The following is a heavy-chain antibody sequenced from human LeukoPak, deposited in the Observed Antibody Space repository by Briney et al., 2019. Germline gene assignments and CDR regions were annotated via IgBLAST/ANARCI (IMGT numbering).Heavy chain of an antibody. J-gene: IGHJ6*02. CDR1: GFTFSSYA. V-gene: IGHV3-23*01. D-gene: IGHD3-9*01. CDR2: ISVSGGST. CDR3: ARDLSGRYDILTFREYYGMDV. Sequence: PGTSLRLSCAASGFTFSSYAMSWVRQAPGKGLEWVSGISVSGGSTNYADSVKGRFTISRENSKNTLYLQMNSLRAEDTAVYYCARDLSGRYDILTFREYYGMDVWGQGTTVTVSS.